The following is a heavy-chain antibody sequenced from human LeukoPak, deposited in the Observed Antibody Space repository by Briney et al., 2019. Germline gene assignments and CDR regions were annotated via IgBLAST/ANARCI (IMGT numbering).Heavy chain of an antibody. V-gene: IGHV4-59*12. CDR2: IYYSGST. CDR1: GGSISSYY. Sequence: SETLSLTCTVSGGSISSYYWSWIRQPPGKGLEWIGYIYYSGSTNYNPSLKSRVTISLDTSKNQFSLKLSSVTAADTAVYYCASHLSHGRDGYNSDYWGQGTLVTVSS. J-gene: IGHJ4*02. CDR3: ASHLSHGRDGYNSDY. D-gene: IGHD5-24*01.